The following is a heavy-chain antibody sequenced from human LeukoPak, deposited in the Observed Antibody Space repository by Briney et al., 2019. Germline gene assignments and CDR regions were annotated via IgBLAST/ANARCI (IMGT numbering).Heavy chain of an antibody. Sequence: GESLKISCTGSGYSFTSYWIGWVRQMPGRGLEWMGIIYPGDSDTRYSPSFQGQVTISADKSISTAYLQWSSLKASDTAMYYCARHGDSSGYLTLPFDYWGQGTLVTVSS. D-gene: IGHD3-22*01. CDR3: ARHGDSSGYLTLPFDY. V-gene: IGHV5-51*01. J-gene: IGHJ4*02. CDR1: GYSFTSYW. CDR2: IYPGDSDT.